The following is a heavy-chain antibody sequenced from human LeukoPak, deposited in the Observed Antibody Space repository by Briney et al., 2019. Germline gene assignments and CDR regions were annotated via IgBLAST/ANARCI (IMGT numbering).Heavy chain of an antibody. CDR1: GGSVSSTLY. CDR3: AKSTYYYDTFVNAFDF. J-gene: IGHJ3*01. V-gene: IGHV4-39*07. CDR2: IYYGGIT. Sequence: SGGLSLTCMVSGGSVSSTLYWGGIPQPPGKGLEWIGRIYYGGITYYNASLRSRVTTSVDTSKNQFSLKLSSVTAADTAVYYCAKSTYYYDTFVNAFDFWGQGTVVNVSS. D-gene: IGHD3-22*01.